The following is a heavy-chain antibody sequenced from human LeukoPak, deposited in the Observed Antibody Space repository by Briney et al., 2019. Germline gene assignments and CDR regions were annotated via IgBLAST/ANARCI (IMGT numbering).Heavy chain of an antibody. CDR1: GFTFSSYW. CDR2: INSDGSST. V-gene: IGHV3-74*01. D-gene: IGHD5-18*01. J-gene: IGHJ4*02. Sequence: GGSLRLSCAASGFTFSSYWMHWVRHAPGKGLVWVSRINSDGSSTSYADSVKGRFTIPRDNAKNTLYLQMNSLRAEDTAVYYCARDRGYGYLFDCWGQGTLVTVSS. CDR3: ARDRGYGYLFDC.